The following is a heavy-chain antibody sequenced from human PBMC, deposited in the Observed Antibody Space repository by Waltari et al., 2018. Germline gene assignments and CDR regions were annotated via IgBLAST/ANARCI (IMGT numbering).Heavy chain of an antibody. V-gene: IGHV1-2*02. J-gene: IGHJ5*02. CDR3: ARNKGKTISTRRAFRLDP. D-gene: IGHD1-1*01. Sequence: QVQLVQSGAEVKKPGASVKVSCKSSGSSFADYYITWVRQAPGQGLEWMGWVNPSSGATTYAQKFQARVTMTRDRATNTAYMDLRGLTPDDTAVYFCARNKGKTISTRRAFRLDPWGQGTLVSVSS. CDR2: VNPSSGAT. CDR1: GSSFADYY.